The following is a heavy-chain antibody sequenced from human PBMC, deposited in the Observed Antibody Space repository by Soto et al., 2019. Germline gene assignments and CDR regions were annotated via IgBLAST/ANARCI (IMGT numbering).Heavy chain of an antibody. V-gene: IGHV1-2*04. CDR1: GYTFTGYY. CDR3: ARDSSPGFDWLLLDY. D-gene: IGHD3-9*01. J-gene: IGHJ4*02. CDR2: INPNSGGT. Sequence: ASVKVSCKASGYTFTGYYMHWVRQAPGQGLEWMGWINPNSGGTNYAQKFQGWVTMTRDTSISTAYMELSRLRSDDTAVYYCARDSSPGFDWLLLDYWGQGTLVTVSS.